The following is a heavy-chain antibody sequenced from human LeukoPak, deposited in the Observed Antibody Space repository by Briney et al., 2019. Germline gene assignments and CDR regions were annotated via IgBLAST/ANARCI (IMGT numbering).Heavy chain of an antibody. CDR1: GGSISSYY. Sequence: SETLSLTCTVPGGSISSYYWSWIRQPPGKGLGWIAYISDIGSINYNPSLKSRVTISLDTSKNQFSLKLSSVTAADTAVYYCAGHHPRNTVDFWGQGTLVTVSS. V-gene: IGHV4-59*08. D-gene: IGHD2-8*02. J-gene: IGHJ4*02. CDR2: ISDIGSI. CDR3: AGHHPRNTVDF.